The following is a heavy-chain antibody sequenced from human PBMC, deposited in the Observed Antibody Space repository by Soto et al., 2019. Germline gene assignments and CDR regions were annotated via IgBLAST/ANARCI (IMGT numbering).Heavy chain of an antibody. Sequence: GGSLRLSCVVSGFTFNNYGINWVRQAPGKGLEWVSTVSKSDYTYYSDSAKGRFTISRDNAKNTVSLQMNTLRAEDTAAYYCAREDSIIIPAVSDFWGQGTLVTVSS. CDR3: AREDSIIIPAVSDF. V-gene: IGHV3-21*04. D-gene: IGHD2-2*01. CDR1: GFTFNNYG. CDR2: VSKSDYT. J-gene: IGHJ4*02.